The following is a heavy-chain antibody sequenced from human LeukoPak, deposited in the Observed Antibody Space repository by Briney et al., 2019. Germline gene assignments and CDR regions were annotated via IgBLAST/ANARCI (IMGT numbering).Heavy chain of an antibody. D-gene: IGHD4-17*01. CDR2: ISNSGTT. V-gene: IGHV4-59*01. CDR1: GGSINDYY. Sequence: SETLSLTCTVSGGSINDYYWTWIRQAPGKGLEWIGYISNSGTTDYNPSLKSRVTMSVDTSNNEFSLRLTSVAAADTAMYYCARVVRGAVTSNCFDPWGQGTLVTVSS. J-gene: IGHJ5*02. CDR3: ARVVRGAVTSNCFDP.